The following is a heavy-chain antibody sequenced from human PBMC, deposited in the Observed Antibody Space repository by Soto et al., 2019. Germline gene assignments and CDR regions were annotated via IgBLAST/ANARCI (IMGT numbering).Heavy chain of an antibody. CDR2: ISSNGGST. V-gene: IGHV3-64*01. CDR3: ARELALLPNYVYYYYGMDV. J-gene: IGHJ6*02. Sequence: EVQLVESGGGLVQPGGSLRLSCAASGFTFSSYAMHWVRQAPGKGLEYVSDISSNGGSTYYANSVKGRFTISRDNSKNTLYLQMGSLRADDMAVYYCARELALLPNYVYYYYGMDVWGQGTTVTVSS. D-gene: IGHD4-4*01. CDR1: GFTFSSYA.